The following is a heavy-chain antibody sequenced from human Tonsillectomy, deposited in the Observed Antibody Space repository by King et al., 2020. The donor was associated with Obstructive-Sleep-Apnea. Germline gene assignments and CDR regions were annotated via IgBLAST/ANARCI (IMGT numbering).Heavy chain of an antibody. J-gene: IGHJ6*02. Sequence: QLVQSGAEVKKPGESLKISCKGSGYSFPIYWIGWVRQMPGKGLEWMGIIFPGDSDTRYSPSFQGQVTISVDMSISTANLQWNSLKASDTAMYYCARMDPAASNGMDVWGQGTTVTVSS. CDR2: IFPGDSDT. D-gene: IGHD4-11*01. V-gene: IGHV5-51*01. CDR1: GYSFPIYW. CDR3: ARMDPAASNGMDV.